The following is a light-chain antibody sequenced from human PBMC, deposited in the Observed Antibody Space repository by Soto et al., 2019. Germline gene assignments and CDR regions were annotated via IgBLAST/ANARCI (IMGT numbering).Light chain of an antibody. CDR1: QSVSSNY. CDR3: QQYGSTPPWT. CDR2: GAS. J-gene: IGKJ1*01. V-gene: IGKV3-20*01. Sequence: EMVLTQSPGTLSLSPGETATLSCRASQSVSSNYLAWYQQKPGQAPRLLIYGASSRATGIPDRFSGSGSGADFTLTISRLEAEDFAVYYCQQYGSTPPWTFGQGTKVDIK.